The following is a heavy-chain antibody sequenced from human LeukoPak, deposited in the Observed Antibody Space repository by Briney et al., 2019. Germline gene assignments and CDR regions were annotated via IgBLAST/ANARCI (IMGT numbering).Heavy chain of an antibody. Sequence: GASVKVSCKASGYTFTSYYMHWVRQAPGQGLEWMGIINPSGGSTSYAQKFQGRVTMTRDTSTSTVYMELSSLRSEDTAVYYCARSLLGYCSSTSCPLGHWGQGTLVTVSS. CDR3: ARSLLGYCSSTSCPLGH. CDR2: INPSGGST. CDR1: GYTFTSYY. V-gene: IGHV1-46*01. J-gene: IGHJ4*02. D-gene: IGHD2-2*01.